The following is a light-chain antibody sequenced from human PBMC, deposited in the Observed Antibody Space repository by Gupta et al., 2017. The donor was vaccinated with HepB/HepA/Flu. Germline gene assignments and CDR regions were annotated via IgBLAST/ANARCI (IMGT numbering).Light chain of an antibody. CDR1: QRISTW. CDR2: QAS. CDR3: QHYNSYPWT. J-gene: IGKJ1*01. V-gene: IGKV1-5*03. Sequence: PLSASVGDTVTIPCRASQRISTWLAWYQQKPGKAPKVLIFQASTLQSGVPSRFSGSGTGTEFTLTISSLQPDDFATYYCQHYNSYPWTFGQGTKVEIK.